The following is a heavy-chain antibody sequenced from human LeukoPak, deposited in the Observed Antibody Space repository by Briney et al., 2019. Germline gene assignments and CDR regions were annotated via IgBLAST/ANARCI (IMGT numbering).Heavy chain of an antibody. CDR2: MNPNSANT. CDR3: ARGRERGSSSSFTDY. V-gene: IGHV1-8*03. D-gene: IGHD6-6*01. CDR1: GYTFTSYD. Sequence: GASVNVSCKASGYTFTSYDINWVRQATGQGLEWMGWMNPNSANTGYAQKFQGRVTITRNTSISTTYMELSSLRFEDTAVYYCARGRERGSSSSFTDYWGQGTLVIVSS. J-gene: IGHJ4*02.